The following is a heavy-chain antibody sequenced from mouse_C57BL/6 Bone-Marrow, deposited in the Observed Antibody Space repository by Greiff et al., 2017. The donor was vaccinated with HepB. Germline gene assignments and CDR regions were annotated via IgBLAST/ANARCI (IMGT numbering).Heavy chain of an antibody. CDR1: GFSFNTYA. D-gene: IGHD1-1*01. V-gene: IGHV10-1*01. Sequence: EVQLVESGGGLVQPKGSLKLSCAASGFSFNTYAMNWVRQAPGKGLEWVARIRSKSNNYATYYVDSVKDRFTISRDDSESMLYLQMNNLKTEDTAMYYCVRGPSITTVVAKDYYAMDYWGQGTSVTVSS. CDR3: VRGPSITTVVAKDYYAMDY. CDR2: IRSKSNNYAT. J-gene: IGHJ4*01.